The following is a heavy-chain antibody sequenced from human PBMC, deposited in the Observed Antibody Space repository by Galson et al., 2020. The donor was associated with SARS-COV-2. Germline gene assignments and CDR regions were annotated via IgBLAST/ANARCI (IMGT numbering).Heavy chain of an antibody. CDR3: ARKPGAGTLWYFDL. V-gene: IGHV3-7*01. Sequence: TGGSLRLSCAASGFTFTKYWMTWVRQAPGKGLEWVADIMQDGSEKRYVDSVKGRFTISRDNAKNSVYLQMSSLRAEDTALYYCARKPGAGTLWYFDLWGRGTLVSVSS. D-gene: IGHD1-1*01. J-gene: IGHJ2*01. CDR1: GFTFTKYW. CDR2: IMQDGSEK.